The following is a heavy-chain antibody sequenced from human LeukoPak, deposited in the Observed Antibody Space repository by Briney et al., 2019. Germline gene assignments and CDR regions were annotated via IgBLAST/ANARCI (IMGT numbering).Heavy chain of an antibody. CDR1: GITFSVDP. CDR3: AKVRTYFYHGLDV. J-gene: IGHJ6*02. V-gene: IGHV3-30*04. D-gene: IGHD1-14*01. Sequence: GGSLRLSCLASGITFSVDPMHWVRQAPGKGLEWVAVISSDGSKRYYADSLKGRYTISRDNSKDTVFLQMNSLRAEDTAVYYCAKVRTYFYHGLDVWGQGTTVTVSS. CDR2: ISSDGSKR.